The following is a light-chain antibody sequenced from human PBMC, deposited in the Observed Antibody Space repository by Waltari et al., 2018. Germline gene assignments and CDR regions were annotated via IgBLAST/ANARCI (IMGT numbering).Light chain of an antibody. J-gene: IGKJ4*01. CDR1: QSLLSSTGNNY. Sequence: DIVMTQSPLSLPVTPGEPASISCRSSQSLLSSTGNNYLDCYLQKPGQSPQLLIYLGSNRASGVPDRFSGSGSGTDFTLKISRVEAADVGVYYCAQVLHTPRTFGGGTKVEIK. V-gene: IGKV2-28*01. CDR2: LGS. CDR3: AQVLHTPRT.